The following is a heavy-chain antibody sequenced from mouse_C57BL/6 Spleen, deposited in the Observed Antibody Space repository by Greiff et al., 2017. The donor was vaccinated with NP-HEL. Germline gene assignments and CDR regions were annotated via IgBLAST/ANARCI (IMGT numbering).Heavy chain of an antibody. V-gene: IGHV1-55*01. CDR3: ARGAGNCAFAY. Sequence: QVQLQQPGAELVKPGASVKMSCKASGYTFTSYWMTWVKQRPGQGLEWIGDIYPGSGSTNYDEKFKGKATLTVDTSSSTAYMQLSSLTSEDSEDEYCARGAGNCAFAYWGQGTLVTVSA. CDR1: GYTFTSYW. J-gene: IGHJ3*01. CDR2: IYPGSGST. D-gene: IGHD2-1*01.